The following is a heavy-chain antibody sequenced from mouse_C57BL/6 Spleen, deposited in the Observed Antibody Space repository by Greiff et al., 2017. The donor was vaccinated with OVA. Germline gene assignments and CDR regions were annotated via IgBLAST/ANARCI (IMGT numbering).Heavy chain of an antibody. V-gene: IGHV1-76*01. Sequence: VKLMESGAELVRPGASVKLSCKASGYTFTDYYINWVKQRPGQGLEWIARIYPGSGNTYYNEKFKGKATLTAEKSSSTAYMQLSSLTSEDSAVYFCARGNPRGAMDYWGQGTSVTVSS. CDR2: IYPGSGNT. CDR3: ARGNPRGAMDY. J-gene: IGHJ4*01. CDR1: GYTFTDYY.